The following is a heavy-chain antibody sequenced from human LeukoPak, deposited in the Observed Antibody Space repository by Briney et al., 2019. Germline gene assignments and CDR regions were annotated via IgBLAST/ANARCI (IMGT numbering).Heavy chain of an antibody. V-gene: IGHV3-33*01. CDR3: ARDYDSSGFSPCC. D-gene: IGHD3-22*01. CDR2: IWYDGSNK. CDR1: GFTFSSYG. Sequence: GGSLRLSCTASGFTFSSYGMHWVRQAPGKGLEWVAVIWYDGSNKYYTDSVKGRFTISRDNSMNTLYLQMNSLRAEDTAVYYCARDYDSSGFSPCCRGQGTLVTVSS. J-gene: IGHJ4*02.